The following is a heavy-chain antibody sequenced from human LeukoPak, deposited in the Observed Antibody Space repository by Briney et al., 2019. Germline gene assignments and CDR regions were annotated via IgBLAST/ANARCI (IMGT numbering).Heavy chain of an antibody. J-gene: IGHJ4*02. Sequence: GESLKISCKTSGYTFTGYWIGWVRQMPGKGLEWMGIVYPGDSATRYSPSFQGQVTISADKSISTAYLQWSSLKASDTAMYYCARRDTAMGPQFDYWGQGTLVTVSS. CDR3: ARRDTAMGPQFDY. D-gene: IGHD5-18*01. CDR2: VYPGDSAT. V-gene: IGHV5-51*01. CDR1: GYTFTGYW.